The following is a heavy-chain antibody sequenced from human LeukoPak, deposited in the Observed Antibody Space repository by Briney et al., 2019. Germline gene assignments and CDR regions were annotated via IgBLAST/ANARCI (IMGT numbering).Heavy chain of an antibody. CDR3: ARGEVATTYYYGMDV. V-gene: IGHV3-7*01. J-gene: IGHJ6*02. Sequence: GGSLRLSCAASGFTFSSYWMSWVRQAPGKGLEWVANIKQDGSEKYYVDSVKGRFTISRDNAKNSLYLQMDSPRADDTAVYYCARGEVATTYYYGMDVWGQGTTVTVSS. D-gene: IGHD5-12*01. CDR1: GFTFSSYW. CDR2: IKQDGSEK.